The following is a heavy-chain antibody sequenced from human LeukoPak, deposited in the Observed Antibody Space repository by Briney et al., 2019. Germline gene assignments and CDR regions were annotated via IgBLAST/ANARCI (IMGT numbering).Heavy chain of an antibody. CDR3: ANIGGY. V-gene: IGHV3-23*01. CDR2: ISSGGNT. CDR1: GLTFSIYA. J-gene: IGHJ4*02. Sequence: GGSLRLSCAASGLTFSIYAMSWVRDAPGKGVEWVSSISSGGNTHYADSVKDRFTISRDNPKNTRYLQMHSLRAGDTTVYYWANIGGYWGQGTLVTVSS.